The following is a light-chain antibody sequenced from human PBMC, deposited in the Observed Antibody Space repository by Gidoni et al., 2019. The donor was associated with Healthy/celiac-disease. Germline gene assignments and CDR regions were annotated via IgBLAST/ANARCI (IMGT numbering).Light chain of an antibody. J-gene: IGKJ1*01. CDR2: GAS. V-gene: IGKV3-15*01. CDR3: QQYNNWRT. Sequence: ELVMTPSPATLSGSPGDTATLPCRASQSGSSNLAWYQQKPGQAPRLLIYGASTRATGIPARFSGSGSGTEFTLTISRLQSEDFAVYYCQQYNNWRTFGQGTKVEIK. CDR1: QSGSSN.